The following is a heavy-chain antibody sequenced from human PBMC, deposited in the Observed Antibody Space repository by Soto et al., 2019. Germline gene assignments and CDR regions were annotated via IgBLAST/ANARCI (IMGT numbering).Heavy chain of an antibody. CDR2: INHSGST. J-gene: IGHJ4*02. Sequence: ETLSLTCAVYGGSFSGYYWSWIRQPPGKGLEWIGEINHSGSTNYNPSLKSRVTISVDTSKNQFSLRLSSVTAADTAVYYCARGGDIVATIYFDYWGQGTLVTVSS. CDR1: GGSFSGYY. D-gene: IGHD5-12*01. V-gene: IGHV4-34*01. CDR3: ARGGDIVATIYFDY.